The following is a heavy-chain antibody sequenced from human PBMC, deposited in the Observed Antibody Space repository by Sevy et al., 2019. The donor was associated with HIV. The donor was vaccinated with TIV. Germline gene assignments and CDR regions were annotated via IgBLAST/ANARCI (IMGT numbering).Heavy chain of an antibody. D-gene: IGHD6-13*01. Sequence: ASVKVSCKASGYTFISYDINWVRQATGQGLEWMGWMNPNSGNTGYEQKVQGRVTMTRNTSISTAYMELSSLRSEDTAVYYCARGLLAAAGDYNYYYYGMDVWGQGTTVTVSS. CDR3: ARGLLAAAGDYNYYYYGMDV. V-gene: IGHV1-8*01. J-gene: IGHJ6*02. CDR1: GYTFISYD. CDR2: MNPNSGNT.